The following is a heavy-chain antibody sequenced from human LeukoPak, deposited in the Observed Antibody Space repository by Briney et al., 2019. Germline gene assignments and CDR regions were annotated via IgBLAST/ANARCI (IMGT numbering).Heavy chain of an antibody. D-gene: IGHD3-16*02. V-gene: IGHV4-34*01. Sequence: SETLSLTCAVYGGSFSGYYWSWIRQPPGKGLEWNGEINHSGSTNYNPSLKSRVTISVDTSKNQFSLKLSSVTAADTAVYYCARGVDYVWGSYRPLDAFDIWGQGTMVTVSS. CDR2: INHSGST. CDR1: GGSFSGYY. J-gene: IGHJ3*02. CDR3: ARGVDYVWGSYRPLDAFDI.